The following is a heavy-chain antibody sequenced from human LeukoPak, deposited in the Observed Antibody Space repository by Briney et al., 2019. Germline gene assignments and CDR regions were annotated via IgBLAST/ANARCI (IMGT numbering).Heavy chain of an antibody. CDR3: ARVGAGLLRYFDWSSNWFDP. J-gene: IGHJ5*02. CDR1: GGTFNNYA. CDR2: ISAYNGNT. Sequence: GASVKVSCKASGGTFNNYAINWVRQAPGQGLEWMGWISAYNGNTNYAQKLQGRVTMSTDTSTSTAYMELRSLRSDDTAVYYCARVGAGLLRYFDWSSNWFDPWGQGTLVTVSS. V-gene: IGHV1-18*01. D-gene: IGHD3-9*01.